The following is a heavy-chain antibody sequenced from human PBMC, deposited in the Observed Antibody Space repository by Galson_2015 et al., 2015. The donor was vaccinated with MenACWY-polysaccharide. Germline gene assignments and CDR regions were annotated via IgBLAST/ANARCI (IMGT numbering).Heavy chain of an antibody. CDR1: GYSFTSYW. V-gene: IGHV5-51*03. J-gene: IGHJ1*01. CDR3: VRITGGEYFQY. Sequence: QSGAEVKKPGESLQISCKGLGYSFTSYWIGWVRQMPGKGLEWMGIIYPGGSDARFSPSFQGQVTMSVDKSISTAYLQWNSLKASDTAIYYCVRITGGEYFQYWGQGALVTV. CDR2: IYPGGSDA. D-gene: IGHD3-10*01.